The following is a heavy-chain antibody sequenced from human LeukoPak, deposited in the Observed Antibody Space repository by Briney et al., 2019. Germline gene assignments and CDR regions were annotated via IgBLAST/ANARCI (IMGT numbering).Heavy chain of an antibody. J-gene: IGHJ3*02. V-gene: IGHV3-23*01. Sequence: GGSLRLSCAASGFTFSTYAMNWVRQAPGKGLEWVSSVSGNAGTTYYADSVKGRFTMSRDNSKNTLFLQMSSLRADDTAVYYCAREEGAPIAAANIWGLGTKVTVSS. CDR3: AREEGAPIAAANI. CDR2: VSGNAGTT. CDR1: GFTFSTYA. D-gene: IGHD6-13*01.